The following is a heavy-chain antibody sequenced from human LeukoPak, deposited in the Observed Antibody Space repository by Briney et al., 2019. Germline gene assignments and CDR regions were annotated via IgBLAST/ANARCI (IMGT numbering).Heavy chain of an antibody. Sequence: GGSLRLSCVGSGFTFSNGWMNWVRQAPGKGPEWVGRILSETDGGTTDYAAPVKGRFTISRDDSKNTLYLQMNSLKTEDTAVYYCTTASYWGQGTLVTVSS. V-gene: IGHV3-15*07. CDR1: GFTFSNGW. J-gene: IGHJ4*02. CDR2: ILSETDGGTT. CDR3: TTASY.